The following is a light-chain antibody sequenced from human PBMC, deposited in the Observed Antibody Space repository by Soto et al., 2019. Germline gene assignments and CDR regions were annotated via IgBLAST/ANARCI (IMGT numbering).Light chain of an antibody. V-gene: IGKV1D-12*01. CDR3: QQSESLPLT. J-gene: IGKJ4*01. Sequence: DIQMTQSPSSVSASVGDRVTITCRASQGINSWLAWYQQKPGKAPKLLNYSTSNLQSGVPSRFSGSGSGTDFTLTITSLQPEDFATYFCQQSESLPLTFGGGTKVEIK. CDR1: QGINSW. CDR2: STS.